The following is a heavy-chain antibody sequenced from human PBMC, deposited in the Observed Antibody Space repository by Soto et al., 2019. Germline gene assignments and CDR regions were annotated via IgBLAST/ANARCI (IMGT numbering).Heavy chain of an antibody. CDR1: GFTFSSYS. CDR3: ARDLNYGLFDY. D-gene: IGHD4-17*01. CDR2: ISSSSSTI. J-gene: IGHJ4*02. V-gene: IGHV3-48*01. Sequence: EVQLVESGGGLIQHGGSLRLSCSASGFTFSSYSMNWVRQAPGKGLERVSYISSSSSTIYYADSVKGRFTISRDNAKNSLYLQMNSLRAEDTAVYYCARDLNYGLFDYWGQGTLVTVSS.